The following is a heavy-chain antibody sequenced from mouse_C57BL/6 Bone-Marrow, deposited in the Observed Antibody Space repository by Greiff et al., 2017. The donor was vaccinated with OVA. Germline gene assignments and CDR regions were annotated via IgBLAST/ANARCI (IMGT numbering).Heavy chain of an antibody. CDR3: ARRIITTVVAFDY. CDR1: GYTFTSYW. D-gene: IGHD1-1*01. J-gene: IGHJ2*01. V-gene: IGHV1-7*01. Sequence: QLQQSGAELAKPGASVKLSCKASGYTFTSYWMHWVKQRPGQGLEWIGYINPSSGYTKYNQKFKDKATLTADKSSSTAYMQLSSLTYEDSAVYYCARRIITTVVAFDYWGQGTTLTVSS. CDR2: INPSSGYT.